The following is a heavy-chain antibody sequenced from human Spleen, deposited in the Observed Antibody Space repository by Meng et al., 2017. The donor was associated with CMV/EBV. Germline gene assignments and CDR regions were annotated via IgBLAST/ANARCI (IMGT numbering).Heavy chain of an antibody. CDR2: INPSGGST. J-gene: IGHJ6*02. CDR1: GDTFNTYY. V-gene: IGHV1-46*02. CDR3: ARDSKVTQMGYGMDV. D-gene: IGHD2-21*02. Sequence: ASVKVSCKASGDTFNTYYMHWVRQAPGQGLEWMGIINPSGGSTSYAQKFQGRVTMTRDTSTSTVYMELSSLRSEDTAVYYCARDSKVTQMGYGMDVWGQGTTVTVSS.